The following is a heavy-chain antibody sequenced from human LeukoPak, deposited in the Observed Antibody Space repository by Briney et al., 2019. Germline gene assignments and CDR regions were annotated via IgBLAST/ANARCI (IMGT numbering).Heavy chain of an antibody. CDR1: GFTVSSNY. J-gene: IGHJ4*02. Sequence: PGGSLRLSCAASGFTVSSNYMTWVRQAPGKGLEWVSVIYSGGYTYYADSVKGRFTISRDNSKNTLYLQMNSLRAEDTAVYYCAKDAYSYGYFDYWGQGTLVTVPS. D-gene: IGHD5-18*01. CDR3: AKDAYSYGYFDY. V-gene: IGHV3-53*01. CDR2: IYSGGYT.